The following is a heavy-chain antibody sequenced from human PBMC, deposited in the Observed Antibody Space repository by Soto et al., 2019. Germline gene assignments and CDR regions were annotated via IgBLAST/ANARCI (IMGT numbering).Heavy chain of an antibody. J-gene: IGHJ6*02. CDR1: GYSFSDHY. V-gene: IGHV1-2*02. CDR3: ARGPYSGSSRSRPYYDPMDV. D-gene: IGHD1-26*01. CDR2: INPTRVGT. Sequence: ASVKVSCKASGYSFSDHYVHWVRQAPGQGLEGMAWINPTRVGTNYAQKYQGRVTVTRDSSISTAYMELSRLTSNETAVYFCARGPYSGSSRSRPYYDPMDVGGQGTTVTVSS.